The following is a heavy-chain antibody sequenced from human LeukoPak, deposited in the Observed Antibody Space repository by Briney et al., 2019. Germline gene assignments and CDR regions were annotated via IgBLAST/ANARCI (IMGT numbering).Heavy chain of an antibody. CDR3: AKDSRNYFSPDY. Sequence: GGSLRLSCVASGFTFSSYGMHWVRQAPGTGLEWVAFIRYDGSNTYYADSVKGRFTISRDNSKNSLYLQMKSLRAEDTAVYYCAKDSRNYFSPDYWGQGTLVTVSS. V-gene: IGHV3-30*02. D-gene: IGHD1-7*01. J-gene: IGHJ4*02. CDR1: GFTFSSYG. CDR2: IRYDGSNT.